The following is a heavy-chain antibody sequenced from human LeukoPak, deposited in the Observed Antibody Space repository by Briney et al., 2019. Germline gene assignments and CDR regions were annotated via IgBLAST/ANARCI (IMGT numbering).Heavy chain of an antibody. V-gene: IGHV4-59*01. CDR2: IYYSGST. D-gene: IGHD6-13*01. CDR1: GGSISNYY. Sequence: SETLSLTCTVYGGSISNYYWSWIRQPPGKGLEWIGYIYYSGSTNYNPSLKSRVTISVDTSKNQFSLKLSSVTAADTAVYYCARGEYGSSWYGSFDYWGQGTLVTVSS. J-gene: IGHJ4*02. CDR3: ARGEYGSSWYGSFDY.